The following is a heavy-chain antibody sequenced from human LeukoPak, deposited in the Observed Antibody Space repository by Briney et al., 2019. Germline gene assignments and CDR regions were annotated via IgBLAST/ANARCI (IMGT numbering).Heavy chain of an antibody. Sequence: GGSLRLSCAASGFTFSSHWMSWVRQAPGKGLQWVASIRQDASEIHYVDSVRGRFTISRDNAENSLYLQMNSLRAEDTAVYYCVRLTTGNAFDIWGQGTMVTVSS. J-gene: IGHJ3*02. CDR3: VRLTTGNAFDI. CDR1: GFTFSSHW. D-gene: IGHD4-11*01. CDR2: IRQDASEI. V-gene: IGHV3-7*02.